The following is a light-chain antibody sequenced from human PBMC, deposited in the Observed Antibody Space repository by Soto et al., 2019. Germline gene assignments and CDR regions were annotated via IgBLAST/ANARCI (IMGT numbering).Light chain of an antibody. CDR3: HQSYSTPFT. J-gene: IGKJ3*01. CDR1: QSISTF. Sequence: DIPMTQSPSSLSASVGDRVTIACRASQSISTFLNWYQQKPGKAPNLLIYKSSTLQGGVPSRFSGSGSGTDFTLTITSLQPEDFATYYCHQSYSTPFTFVPGTKVEIK. CDR2: KSS. V-gene: IGKV1-39*01.